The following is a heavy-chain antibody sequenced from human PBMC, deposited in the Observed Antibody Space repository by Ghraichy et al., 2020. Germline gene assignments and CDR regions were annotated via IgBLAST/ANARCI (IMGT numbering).Heavy chain of an antibody. V-gene: IGHV3-72*01. CDR2: NRNKAKSYTT. J-gene: IGHJ6*02. D-gene: IGHD6-13*01. CDR3: ARGASSRWDYSYAIDV. CDR1: GFTFSDHY. Sequence: SLNISCAASGFTFSDHYMDWVRQAPGMGLEWVGRNRNKAKSYTTEYAASVRGRFTISRDDSKNSLYLQMSSLRTDDTAVYYCARGASSRWDYSYAIDVWDQGTTVTVSS.